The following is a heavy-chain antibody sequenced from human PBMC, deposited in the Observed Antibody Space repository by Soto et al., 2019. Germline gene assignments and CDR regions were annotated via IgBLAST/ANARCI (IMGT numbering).Heavy chain of an antibody. CDR2: IYPGDSDT. V-gene: IGHV5-51*01. D-gene: IGHD3-10*01. J-gene: IGHJ6*04. Sequence: GESLKISCKDSGYSFTSSWIGWVRQMPGKGLEWMGIIYPGDSDTKYSPSFQGQVTISADKSISTAYLQWSSLKASDTAMYYCARAQYGSGSYYLGGMDVWGNGTKVTVS. CDR1: GYSFTSSW. CDR3: ARAQYGSGSYYLGGMDV.